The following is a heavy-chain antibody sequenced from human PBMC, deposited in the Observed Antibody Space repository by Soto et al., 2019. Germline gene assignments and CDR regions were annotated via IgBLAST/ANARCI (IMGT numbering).Heavy chain of an antibody. CDR3: AKERDVRSSSCFDN. CDR1: GFTFSNYG. V-gene: IGHV3-30*18. J-gene: IGHJ4*02. Sequence: QVQLVESGGGVVQPGRSLRLSCAASGFTFSNYGMQWVRQAPGKGLEWVAVVSHDGTVKHYADSVKGRITIFRDNSQDRLDLQMDSLRTEDTAVYYCAKERDVRSSSCFDNWGQGTLVTVSS. CDR2: VSHDGTVK. D-gene: IGHD6-19*01.